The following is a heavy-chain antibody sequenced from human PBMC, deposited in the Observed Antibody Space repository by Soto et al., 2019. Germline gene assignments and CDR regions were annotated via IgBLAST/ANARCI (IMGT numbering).Heavy chain of an antibody. CDR2: ISYDGSNK. V-gene: IGHV3-30-3*01. CDR1: GFTFSSYA. Sequence: GGSLRLSCAASGFTFSSYAMHWVRQAPGKGQEWVAVISYDGSNKYYADSVKGRFTISRDNSKNTLYLQMNILRAEDTAVYYCASDPMIVRGVIVYYYYGMDVLGQGTTVTGSS. CDR3: ASDPMIVRGVIVYYYYGMDV. J-gene: IGHJ6*02. D-gene: IGHD3-10*01.